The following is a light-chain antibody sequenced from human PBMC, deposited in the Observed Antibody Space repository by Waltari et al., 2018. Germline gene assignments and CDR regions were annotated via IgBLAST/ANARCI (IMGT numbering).Light chain of an antibody. J-gene: IGKJ1*01. Sequence: DIQMTQSPSSLSASAGDTVTITCRASQGISTYLNWYQQKPGKAPKRLIYAVSSLESGVPSRFSGSGSGTDFTLIISSLQPEDFATYYCLQYNSHPRTFGQGTKVEIK. CDR1: QGISTY. V-gene: IGKV1-17*01. CDR3: LQYNSHPRT. CDR2: AVS.